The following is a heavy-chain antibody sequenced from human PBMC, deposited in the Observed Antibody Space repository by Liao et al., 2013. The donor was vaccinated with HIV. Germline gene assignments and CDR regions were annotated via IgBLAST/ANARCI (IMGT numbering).Heavy chain of an antibody. J-gene: IGHJ2*01. Sequence: QVQLQESGPGLVKPSETLSLTCTVSGGSISTYYWNWIRQSPGKGLEWLGYIYYSGNTNYNPSLKSRLTISLDMSKNQFSLKLSSVTAADTAVYYCARERRYYDNFWYFDLWGRWHPGHCLL. CDR3: ARERRYYDNFWYFDL. D-gene: IGHD3-22*01. CDR2: IYYSGNT. V-gene: IGHV4-59*01. CDR1: GGSISTYY.